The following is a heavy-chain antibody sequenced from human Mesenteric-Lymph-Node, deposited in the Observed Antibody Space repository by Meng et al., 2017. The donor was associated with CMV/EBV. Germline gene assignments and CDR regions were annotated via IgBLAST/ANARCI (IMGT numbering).Heavy chain of an antibody. CDR1: GGSIGSTSYY. CDR2: IYYSGTT. Sequence: SQTLSLTCTVSGGSIGSTSYYWGWIRQPPGEGLEWTGTIYYSGTTYYNPSLKSRVSISIETSKNQFSLMLSSVTAADTAVYYCATLRRYCASSSCFHWGYWGQGTLVTVSS. D-gene: IGHD2-15*01. V-gene: IGHV4-39*07. CDR3: ATLRRYCASSSCFHWGY. J-gene: IGHJ4*02.